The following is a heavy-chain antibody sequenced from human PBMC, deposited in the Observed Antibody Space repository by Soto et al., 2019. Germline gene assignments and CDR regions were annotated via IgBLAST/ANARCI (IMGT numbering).Heavy chain of an antibody. Sequence: VQLVESGGGLVQRGGSLRLSCAASGFTFGIYSMNWVRQAPGKGLECISYITGSSSTMYYADSVKGRFIISRDNADNSLYLQMNSLRDADTAVYYCARGDRFRCSGDRCFSDGLFLSWGQGTLVTVSS. CDR2: ITGSSSTM. CDR3: ARGDRFRCSGDRCFSDGLFLS. CDR1: GFTFGIYS. V-gene: IGHV3-48*02. D-gene: IGHD2-15*01. J-gene: IGHJ5*02.